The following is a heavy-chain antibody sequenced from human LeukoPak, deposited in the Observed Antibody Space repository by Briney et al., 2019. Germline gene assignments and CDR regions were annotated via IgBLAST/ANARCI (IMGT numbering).Heavy chain of an antibody. V-gene: IGHV4-61*02. Sequence: SETLSLTCTVSDGSISSGSYYWRWIRQPAGKGLEWIGRIYTSGSTNYNPSLKSRVTISVDTSKNQFSLKLSSVTAADTAVYYCARVNVVGYYYYYMDVWGKGTTVTVSS. CDR1: DGSISSGSYY. CDR3: ARVNVVGYYYYYMDV. CDR2: IYTSGST. D-gene: IGHD2-2*01. J-gene: IGHJ6*03.